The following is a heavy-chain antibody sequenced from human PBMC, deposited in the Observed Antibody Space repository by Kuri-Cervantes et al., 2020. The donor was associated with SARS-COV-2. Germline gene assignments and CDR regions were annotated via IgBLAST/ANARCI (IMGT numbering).Heavy chain of an antibody. J-gene: IGHJ4*02. Sequence: SETLSLTCTVSGASISNGSYYWSWIRQPAGKGLEWIGRFYTTERINYNPSLKSRVTISVDTSKNQFSLRLTSVTAADTAVYYCARDVVHTYGWRAFYYWGQGGLVTVSS. CDR1: GASISNGSYY. V-gene: IGHV4-61*02. CDR2: FYTTERI. CDR3: ARDVVHTYGWRAFYY. D-gene: IGHD5-18*01.